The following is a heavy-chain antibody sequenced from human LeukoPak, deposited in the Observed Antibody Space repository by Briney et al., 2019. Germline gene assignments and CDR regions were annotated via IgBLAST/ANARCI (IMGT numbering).Heavy chain of an antibody. V-gene: IGHV4-31*03. CDR1: GGSISSGGYY. CDR3: ARGSYYYDSSGYYRFDY. J-gene: IGHJ4*02. CDR2: IYYSGST. Sequence: PSETLSLTCTVSGGSISSGGYYWSWIRQHPGKGLEWIGYIYYSGSTYYNPSLKSRVTISVDTSKNQFSLKLSPVTAADTAVYYCARGSYYYDSSGYYRFDYWGQGTLVTVSS. D-gene: IGHD3-22*01.